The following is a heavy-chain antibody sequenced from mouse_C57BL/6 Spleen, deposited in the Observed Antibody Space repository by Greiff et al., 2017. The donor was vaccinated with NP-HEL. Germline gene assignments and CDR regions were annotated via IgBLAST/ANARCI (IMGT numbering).Heavy chain of an antibody. Sequence: EVQLQQSGPELVKPGASVKISCKASGYTFTDYYMNWVKQSHGKSLEWIGDINPNNGGTSYNQKFKGKATLTVDKSSSTAYMELRSLTSEDSAVYYCARHYSYYGNSYFDYWGQGTTLTVSS. CDR1: GYTFTDYY. CDR3: ARHYSYYGNSYFDY. CDR2: INPNNGGT. D-gene: IGHD2-10*01. J-gene: IGHJ2*01. V-gene: IGHV1-26*01.